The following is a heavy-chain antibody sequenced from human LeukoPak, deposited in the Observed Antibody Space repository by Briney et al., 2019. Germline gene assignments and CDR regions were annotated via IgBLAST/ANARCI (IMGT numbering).Heavy chain of an antibody. J-gene: IGHJ5*02. D-gene: IGHD2-8*02. CDR3: ARLPTGFPNWFDP. CDR2: IYYSGTT. CDR1: GGSIISSSYN. Sequence: SETLSLTCTVSGGSIISSSYNWGWIRQPPGKGLEWIGTIYYSGTTYYNPSLQSRVTISVDTSKNEFSLKVNSVTAADTAVYYCARLPTGFPNWFDPWGRGTRVTVSS. V-gene: IGHV4-39*01.